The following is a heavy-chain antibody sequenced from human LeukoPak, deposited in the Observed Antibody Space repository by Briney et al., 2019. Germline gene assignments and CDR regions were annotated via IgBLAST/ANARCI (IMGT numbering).Heavy chain of an antibody. J-gene: IGHJ4*02. CDR1: GFTVSSNY. CDR3: ARADTSLGFDY. D-gene: IGHD2-2*02. CDR2: IYSGGST. Sequence: GGSLRLSCAASGFTVSSNYMSWVRQAPGKGLEWVSVIYSGGSTYYADSVKGRFTISRDNSKNTLYLQMNSLRAEDTAVYYCARADTSLGFDYWGQGTLVTVSS. V-gene: IGHV3-53*01.